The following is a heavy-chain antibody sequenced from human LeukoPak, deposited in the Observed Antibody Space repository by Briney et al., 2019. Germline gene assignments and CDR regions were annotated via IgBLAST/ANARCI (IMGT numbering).Heavy chain of an antibody. V-gene: IGHV3-9*01. CDR2: ISWNSRSI. Sequence: GGSLRLSCAASGFTFDDYAMHWIRQAPGKGLEWVSGISWNSRSIGYADSVKGRFTISRDNARNSLYLQMNSLRAEDTALYYCAKDQDMITFGGVIVFNTDYWGQGTLVTVSS. CDR3: AKDQDMITFGGVIVFNTDY. D-gene: IGHD3-16*02. CDR1: GFTFDDYA. J-gene: IGHJ4*02.